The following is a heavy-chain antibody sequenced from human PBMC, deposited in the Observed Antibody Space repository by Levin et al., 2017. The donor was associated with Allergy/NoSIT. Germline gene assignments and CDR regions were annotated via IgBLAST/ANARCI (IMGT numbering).Heavy chain of an antibody. CDR3: TGGPSGVRS. V-gene: IGHV3-53*01. CDR2: IYSRGGT. CDR1: GCTVSNND. Sequence: GGSLRLSCAASGCTVSNNDRSWVRQAPGKGLEGVSLIYSRGGTNYADSVKGRFTISRDSSKNTLYLQMNSLRAEDTAVYYCTGGPSGVRSWGQGTLVTVSS. J-gene: IGHJ4*02. D-gene: IGHD3-16*01.